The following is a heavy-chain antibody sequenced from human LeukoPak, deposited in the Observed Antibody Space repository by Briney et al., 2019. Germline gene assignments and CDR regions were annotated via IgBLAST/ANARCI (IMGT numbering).Heavy chain of an antibody. CDR2: INTGGST. CDR3: ARVYNNNYFDH. D-gene: IGHD1-14*01. J-gene: IGHJ4*02. V-gene: IGHV3-53*01. CDR1: GFKFSSNY. Sequence: GGSLRLSCAASGFKFSSNYMSWVRQAPGKGLAWVSLINTGGSTYYADSVKGRFTMSGDNSKSMLYLQMDSLRAEDTAVYYCARVYNNNYFDHWGQGTLVTVSS.